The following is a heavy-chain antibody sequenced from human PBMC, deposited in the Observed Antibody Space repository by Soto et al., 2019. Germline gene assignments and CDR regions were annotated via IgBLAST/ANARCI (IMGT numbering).Heavy chain of an antibody. CDR3: ARGLYCSSTSCYDADNWFDP. J-gene: IGHJ5*02. V-gene: IGHV1-69*02. CDR1: GGTFSSYT. Sequence: SVKVSCKASGGTFSSYTISWVRQAPGQGLEWMGRIIPILGIANYAHKFHGRVTITADKSSSTAYLELSSLRSEDTAVYYCARGLYCSSTSCYDADNWFDPWGQGTLVTVSS. D-gene: IGHD2-2*01. CDR2: IIPILGIA.